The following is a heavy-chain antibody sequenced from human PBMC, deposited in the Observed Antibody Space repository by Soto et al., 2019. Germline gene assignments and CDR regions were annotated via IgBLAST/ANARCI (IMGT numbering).Heavy chain of an antibody. CDR1: GFSLTTGGMC. D-gene: IGHD3-22*01. V-gene: IGHV2-70*01. J-gene: IGHJ4*02. Sequence: GPTLVNPTQTLTLTCTFSGFSLTTGGMCVAWIRQPPGKALEWLALIDWDDDKNYSTSLKTRLTISKDTSKNQVVLTMTNMDPVDTATYYCARVPGYYDSSGFIGFDSWGQGTLVTVSS. CDR3: ARVPGYYDSSGFIGFDS. CDR2: IDWDDDK.